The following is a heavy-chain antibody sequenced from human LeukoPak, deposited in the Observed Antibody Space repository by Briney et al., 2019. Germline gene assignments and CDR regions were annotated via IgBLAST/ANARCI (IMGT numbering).Heavy chain of an antibody. CDR1: GFTFSSYA. Sequence: SGGSLRLSCAASGFTFSSYAMHWVRQAPGKGLEWVAVISYDGSNKYYADSVKGRFTISRDNSKNTLYLQMNSLRAEDTAVYYCARDYGSIAAAPKLRAFDIWGQGTMVTVSS. D-gene: IGHD6-13*01. J-gene: IGHJ3*02. V-gene: IGHV3-30-3*01. CDR3: ARDYGSIAAAPKLRAFDI. CDR2: ISYDGSNK.